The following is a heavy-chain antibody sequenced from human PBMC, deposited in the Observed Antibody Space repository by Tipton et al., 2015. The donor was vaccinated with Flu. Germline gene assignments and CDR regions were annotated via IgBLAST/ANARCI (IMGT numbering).Heavy chain of an antibody. CDR2: VDIRGIS. Sequence: TLSLTCSVYGASISEKDWSWIRLAAGKGLEWIGRVDIRGISQYNPSLQSRVTLSADASTNQVSPRLTHVTAADTAVYFCARDRLGEFDYWGQGTLVTVSS. CDR1: GASISEKD. D-gene: IGHD1-26*01. V-gene: IGHV4-4*07. J-gene: IGHJ4*02. CDR3: ARDRLGEFDY.